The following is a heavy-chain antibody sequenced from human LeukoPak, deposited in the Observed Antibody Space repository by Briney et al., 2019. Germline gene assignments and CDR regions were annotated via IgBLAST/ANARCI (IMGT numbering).Heavy chain of an antibody. CDR3: ARAYDYVGDAFDI. Sequence: PGGSLRLSCAASRFTFSGYWMHWVRLGPGKGLVWVSRINSDGSATTYADSVKGRFTISRDNAKNTLYLQMSSLRAEDTALYYCARAYDYVGDAFDIWGQGTMVTVSS. V-gene: IGHV3-74*01. J-gene: IGHJ3*02. D-gene: IGHD3-16*01. CDR2: INSDGSAT. CDR1: RFTFSGYW.